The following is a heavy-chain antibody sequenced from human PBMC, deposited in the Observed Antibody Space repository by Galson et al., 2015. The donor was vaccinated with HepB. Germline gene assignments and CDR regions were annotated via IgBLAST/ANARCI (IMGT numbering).Heavy chain of an antibody. CDR3: AKLEEGSSWSYYYYGMDV. V-gene: IGHV3-23*01. D-gene: IGHD6-13*01. J-gene: IGHJ6*02. CDR1: GFTFATHD. CDR2: ISGSGGST. Sequence: SLRLSCATSGFTFATHDMHWVRQAPGKGLEWVSAISGSGGSTYYADSVKGRFTISRDNSKNTLYLQMNSLRAEDTAVYYCAKLEEGSSWSYYYYGMDVWGQGTTVTVSS.